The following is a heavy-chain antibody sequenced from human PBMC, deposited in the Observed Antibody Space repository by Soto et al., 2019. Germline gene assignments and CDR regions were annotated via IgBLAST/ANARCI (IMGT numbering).Heavy chain of an antibody. Sequence: PSETLSLTCSVSGGSIRSNIYYWGCIRQPPGKGLEWIATVHYSGSTYYTPSLKNRVTISADTSNNQFSLRLNSVTAADTAVYYCARQHYYDSSGYYTWNWGQGTLVTVSS. CDR2: VHYSGST. V-gene: IGHV4-39*01. CDR3: ARQHYYDSSGYYTWN. J-gene: IGHJ4*02. CDR1: GGSIRSNIYY. D-gene: IGHD3-22*01.